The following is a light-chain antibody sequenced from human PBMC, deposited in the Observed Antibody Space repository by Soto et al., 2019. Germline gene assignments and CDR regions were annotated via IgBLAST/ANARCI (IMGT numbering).Light chain of an antibody. Sequence: ELVLTQSPVTLSLSPGERATLSCRASQRVGGNYLVWYQQKRGQSPRLLIYDASSRATDIPDRFSGSGSGTDFTLTITKVEPEDFAVYYCQQYGSRTWTFGQGTKLEMK. V-gene: IGKV3-20*01. J-gene: IGKJ1*01. CDR3: QQYGSRTWT. CDR2: DAS. CDR1: QRVGGNY.